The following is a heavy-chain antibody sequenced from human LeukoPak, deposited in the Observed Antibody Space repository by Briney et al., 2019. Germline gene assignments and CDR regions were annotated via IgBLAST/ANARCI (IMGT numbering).Heavy chain of an antibody. Sequence: GGSLRLSCAASGFTFSSYAMHWVRQAPGKGLEWVAVISYDGSNKYYADSVKGRFTTSRDNSKDTLYLQMNSLRAEDTAVYFCAGYTGSNPDYWGQGTLVTVSS. CDR3: AGYTGSNPDY. V-gene: IGHV3-30*04. J-gene: IGHJ4*02. CDR2: ISYDGSNK. CDR1: GFTFSSYA. D-gene: IGHD1-26*01.